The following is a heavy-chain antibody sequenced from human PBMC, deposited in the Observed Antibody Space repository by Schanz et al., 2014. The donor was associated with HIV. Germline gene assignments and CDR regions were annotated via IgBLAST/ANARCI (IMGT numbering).Heavy chain of an antibody. Sequence: EVQLSESGGGSVQPGGSLRLSCAASGFTVSNNYMSWVRQAPGKGLEWVSVIYSGGSTYYADSVKGRFTMSRDNSKNTLNLQMHSLRVEDTAVYYCAKDLGAGGGSCFDSWGQGTLVTVST. D-gene: IGHD2-15*01. J-gene: IGHJ4*02. CDR2: IYSGGST. V-gene: IGHV3-53*01. CDR1: GFTVSNNY. CDR3: AKDLGAGGGSCFDS.